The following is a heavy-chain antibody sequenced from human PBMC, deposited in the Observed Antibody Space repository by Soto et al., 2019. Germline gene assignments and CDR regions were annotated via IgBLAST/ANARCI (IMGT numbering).Heavy chain of an antibody. CDR2: INDDGSER. J-gene: IGHJ4*02. V-gene: IGHV3-7*01. CDR3: AREFYGYYTYGPGDY. Sequence: EAQLVESGGGLVQPGGSLRLSCEASGFMFGVYWMSWVRQAPGKVLEWVANINDDGSERNYVDSVKGRFTISRDTPNNLLFLQMNSMRDEDTAVYYCAREFYGYYTYGPGDYWGQGTLVAVSS. CDR1: GFMFGVYW. D-gene: IGHD3-3*01.